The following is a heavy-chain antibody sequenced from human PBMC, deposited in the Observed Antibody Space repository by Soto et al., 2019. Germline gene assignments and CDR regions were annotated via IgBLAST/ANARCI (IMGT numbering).Heavy chain of an antibody. V-gene: IGHV3-21*01. CDR2: ISSSSSYI. CDR1: GFTFSSYS. CDR3: ATKPLYSYGPEGWFDP. J-gene: IGHJ5*02. D-gene: IGHD5-18*01. Sequence: PGESLKISCAASGFTFSSYSMNWVRQAPGKGLEWVSSISSSSSYIYYADSVKGRFTISRDNAKNSLYLQMNSLRAEDTAVYYCATKPLYSYGPEGWFDPWGQGTLVTVSS.